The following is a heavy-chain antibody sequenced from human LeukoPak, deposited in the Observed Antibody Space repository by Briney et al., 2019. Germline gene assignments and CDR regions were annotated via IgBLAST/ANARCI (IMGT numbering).Heavy chain of an antibody. CDR3: AREGDTAMTYYYMDV. Sequence: ASVKVSCKASGYTFTGYYMHWVRQAPGQGLEWMGIINPSGGSTSYAQKFQGRVTMTRDMSTSTVYMELSSLRSEDTAVYYCAREGDTAMTYYYMDVWGKGTTVTVSS. D-gene: IGHD5-18*01. V-gene: IGHV1-46*01. CDR2: INPSGGST. J-gene: IGHJ6*03. CDR1: GYTFTGYY.